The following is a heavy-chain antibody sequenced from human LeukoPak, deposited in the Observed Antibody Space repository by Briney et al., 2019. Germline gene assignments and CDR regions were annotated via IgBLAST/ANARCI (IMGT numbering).Heavy chain of an antibody. J-gene: IGHJ5*02. CDR3: AKGPSIVVVPAAMGNWFDP. V-gene: IGHV3-23*01. CDR2: ISGSGGST. CDR1: GFTFSSYA. D-gene: IGHD2-2*01. Sequence: GGSLRLSCAASGFTFSSYAMSWVRQAPGKGLEGVSAISGSGGSTYYADSVKGRFTISRDNSKNTLYLQMNSLRAEDTAVYYCAKGPSIVVVPAAMGNWFDPWGQGTLVTVSS.